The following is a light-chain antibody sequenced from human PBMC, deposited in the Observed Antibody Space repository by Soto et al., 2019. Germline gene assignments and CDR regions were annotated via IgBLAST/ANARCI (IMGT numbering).Light chain of an antibody. CDR2: GNS. V-gene: IGLV1-40*01. Sequence: QSVLTQPPSVSGAPGQRVTISCTGSSSNIGAGYDVHWYQQLPGTAPKLLIYGNSNRPSGVPDRFSGSKSGTSASLAITGLQAEDEADYYCQSYDISHWVFGGGTKLTVL. CDR3: QSYDISHWV. CDR1: SSNIGAGYD. J-gene: IGLJ3*02.